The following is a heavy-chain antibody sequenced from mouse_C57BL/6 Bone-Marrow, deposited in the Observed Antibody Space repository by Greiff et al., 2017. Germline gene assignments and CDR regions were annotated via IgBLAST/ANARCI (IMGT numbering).Heavy chain of an antibody. V-gene: IGHV5-6*01. J-gene: IGHJ1*01. CDR3: AGRGHSYGCRNWYFDV. CDR1: GYTFSSYG. CDR2: ISSGGSYT. Sequence: EVQRVESGGDVVKPGGSLKLSCAASGYTFSSYGMSWVRQTPDKRLEWVATISSGGSYTYYPDSVKGRFTISRDNAKNTLYLQMSSLKSEDTAIYYCAGRGHSYGCRNWYFDVWGAGTTVTVSS. D-gene: IGHD1-1*01.